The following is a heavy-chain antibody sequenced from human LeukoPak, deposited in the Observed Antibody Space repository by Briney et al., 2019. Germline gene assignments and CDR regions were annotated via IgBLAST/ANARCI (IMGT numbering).Heavy chain of an antibody. D-gene: IGHD5-12*01. V-gene: IGHV4-59*01. CDR1: AGSISTYY. CDR2: IYYSGST. Sequence: SETLSLTCTVSAGSISTYYWSWIRQPPGKGLEWIGYIYYSGSTNYNPSLRSRITMSVDRSKNQFSLNLRSVTAADTAVYYCARVAYSGYEHFWGRGTLVTVSS. J-gene: IGHJ4*02. CDR3: ARVAYSGYEHF.